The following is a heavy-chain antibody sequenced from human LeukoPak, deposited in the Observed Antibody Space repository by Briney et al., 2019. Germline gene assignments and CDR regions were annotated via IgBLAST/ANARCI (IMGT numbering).Heavy chain of an antibody. Sequence: GGSLRLSCAASGFTFSTYWMSWVRQAPGKGLEWVANIKQDGSEKYYVDSVKGRFTISRDNAKNSLYLQMNSLRAEDTAVYYCARAPIRFWSGYYFDYWGQGTLVTVSS. D-gene: IGHD3-3*01. CDR3: ARAPIRFWSGYYFDY. V-gene: IGHV3-7*01. CDR1: GFTFSTYW. CDR2: IKQDGSEK. J-gene: IGHJ4*02.